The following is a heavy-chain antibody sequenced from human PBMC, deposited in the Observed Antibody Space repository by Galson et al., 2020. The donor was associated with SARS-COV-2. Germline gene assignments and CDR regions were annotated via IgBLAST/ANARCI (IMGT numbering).Heavy chain of an antibody. CDR3: ARLHYGEYAPGAFDI. CDR1: GTSISGGSYS. CDR2: ISHSGGT. Sequence: SETLSLTCAVSGTSISGGSYSWNWIRQPPGKGLEWIGYISHSGGTYYNPSLKSRVTISVDRSKNQFSLRLSSVTAADAAVYFCARLHYGEYAPGAFDIWGTGTRVTVAS. J-gene: IGHJ3*02. D-gene: IGHD4-17*01. V-gene: IGHV4-30-2*01.